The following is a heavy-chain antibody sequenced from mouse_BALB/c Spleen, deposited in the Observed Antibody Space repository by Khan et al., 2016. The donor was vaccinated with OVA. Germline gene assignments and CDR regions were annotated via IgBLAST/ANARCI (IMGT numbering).Heavy chain of an antibody. J-gene: IGHJ4*01. V-gene: IGHV1S56*01. CDR3: AREGLRGVAMDY. CDR2: IYPGDGST. D-gene: IGHD2-4*01. CDR1: GYTLTAYD. Sequence: VQLQESGPELVKPGALVKISCKASGYTLTAYDINWVSQRPGQGLEWIGWIYPGDGSTKYNENFKGKATLTADKSSNTAYMQLSSLTSEKSAVYFCAREGLRGVAMDYWGQGTSVSVSS.